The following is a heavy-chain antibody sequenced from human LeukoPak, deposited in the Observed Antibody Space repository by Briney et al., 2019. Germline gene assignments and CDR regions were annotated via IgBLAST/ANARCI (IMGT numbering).Heavy chain of an antibody. V-gene: IGHV1-2*02. D-gene: IGHD3-10*01. CDR1: GYTFTGYY. Sequence: SVKVSCKASGYTFTGYYMHWVRQAPGQGLEWMGWINPNSGGTNYAQKFQGRVTMTRDTSISTAYMELSRLRSDDTAVYYCARVVARFGELCFGYWGQGTLVTVSS. CDR3: ARVVARFGELCFGY. J-gene: IGHJ4*02. CDR2: INPNSGGT.